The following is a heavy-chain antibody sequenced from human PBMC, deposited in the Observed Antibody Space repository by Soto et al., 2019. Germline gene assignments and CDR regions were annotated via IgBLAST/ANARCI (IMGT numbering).Heavy chain of an antibody. CDR2: IIPIFGTA. J-gene: IGHJ6*02. Sequence: QVQLVQSGAEVKKPGSSVKVSCKASGGTFSSYAISWVRQAPGQGLEWMGGIIPIFGTANYAQKFQGRVTITAVESTSTAYMELSSLRSEDTAVYYCASLTPYYDILTGYYRNRNYYYGMDVWGQGTTVTVSS. V-gene: IGHV1-69*01. CDR3: ASLTPYYDILTGYYRNRNYYYGMDV. CDR1: GGTFSSYA. D-gene: IGHD3-9*01.